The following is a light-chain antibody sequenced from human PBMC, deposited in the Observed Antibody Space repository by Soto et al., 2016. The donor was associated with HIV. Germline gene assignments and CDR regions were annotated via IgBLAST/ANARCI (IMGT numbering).Light chain of an antibody. V-gene: IGKV1-5*03. J-gene: IGKJ2*01. CDR1: QSISTQ. Sequence: DIRMTQSPSTLSASLGDRVTITCRASQSISTQLAWYQQKPGKAPKLLIYKASSLQSGVPSRFSGSGSGTEFTPTISSLQPDDSATYFCQQYFNLWTFGPGDQPGD. CDR2: KAS. CDR3: QQYFNLWT.